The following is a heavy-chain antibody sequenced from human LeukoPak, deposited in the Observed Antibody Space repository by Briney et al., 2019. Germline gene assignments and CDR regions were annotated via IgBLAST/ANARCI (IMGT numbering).Heavy chain of an antibody. V-gene: IGHV4-30-2*01. CDR2: IYPSGST. Sequence: SQTLSLTCAVSGGSISSDGYSWSWIRQPPGKGLEWIGYIYPSGSTYYNPSLKSRVTISVDRSKNQFSLKLNSVTAADSAVYYCARASVVAGSGLDYWGQGTLVTVSS. CDR3: ARASVVAGSGLDY. J-gene: IGHJ4*02. D-gene: IGHD6-19*01. CDR1: GGSISSDGYS.